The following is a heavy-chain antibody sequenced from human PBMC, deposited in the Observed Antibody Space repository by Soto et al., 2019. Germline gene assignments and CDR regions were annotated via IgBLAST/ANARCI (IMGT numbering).Heavy chain of an antibody. CDR2: MYSGGAA. D-gene: IGHD6-6*01. V-gene: IGHV3-53*01. Sequence: GGSLRLSCAASGVAVSSVFMTWVRQAPGRGLEWVSVMYSGGAAYYSDSVKGRFTISRDISKNTLFLQMNSLRPEDTAVYYCARDHPLRGTSSSYYYYGMDSWGQGTTVTVSS. CDR3: ARDHPLRGTSSSYYYYGMDS. CDR1: GVAVSSVF. J-gene: IGHJ6*02.